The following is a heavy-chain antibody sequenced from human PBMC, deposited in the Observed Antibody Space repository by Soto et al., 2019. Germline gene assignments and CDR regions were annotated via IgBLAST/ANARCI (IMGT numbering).Heavy chain of an antibody. V-gene: IGHV1-18*01. J-gene: IGHJ4*02. Sequence: QVQLVQSGAEMKEPGASVRVSCKSSGYTVTSYGFSWVRQAPGQGLEWVGWISANNGDTNSEENFQGRRTLNTATYTSTGHMDLRSLTSDDTAMYFFVRDFRSTGRGGSCIYFDLSGQGTLVTVCS. CDR2: ISANNGDT. CDR3: VRDFRSTGRGGSCIYFDL. D-gene: IGHD2-15*01. CDR1: GYTVTSYG.